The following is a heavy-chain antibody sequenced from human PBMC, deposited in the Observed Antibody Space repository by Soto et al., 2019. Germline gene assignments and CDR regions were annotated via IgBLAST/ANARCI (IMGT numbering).Heavy chain of an antibody. Sequence: PGGSLRLSCAASGFTFSSYDMHWVRQATGKGLEWVSAIGTAGDTYYPGSVKGRFTISRENAKNSLYLQMNSLRAGDTAVYYCARWLSSDFWSGYSNPYGYRMDAWGQGTTVTVSS. CDR3: ARWLSSDFWSGYSNPYGYRMDA. D-gene: IGHD3-3*01. CDR1: GFTFSSYD. V-gene: IGHV3-13*01. CDR2: IGTAGDT. J-gene: IGHJ6*02.